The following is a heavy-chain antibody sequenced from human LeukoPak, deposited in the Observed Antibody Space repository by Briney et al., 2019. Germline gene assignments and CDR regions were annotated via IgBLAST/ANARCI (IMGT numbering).Heavy chain of an antibody. J-gene: IGHJ6*03. D-gene: IGHD1-14*01. CDR3: ARDRGNQRGYYYYYMDV. Sequence: GGSLRLSCAASGFTFSSYEMNWVRQAPGKGLEWVSYISSSGSTIYYADSVKGRFTISRDNAKNSLYLQMNSLRAEDTAVYYCARDRGNQRGYYYYYMDVWGKGTTVTVSS. CDR2: ISSSGSTI. CDR1: GFTFSSYE. V-gene: IGHV3-48*03.